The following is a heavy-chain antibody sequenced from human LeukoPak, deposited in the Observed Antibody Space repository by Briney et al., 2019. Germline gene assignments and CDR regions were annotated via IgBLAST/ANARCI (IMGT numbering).Heavy chain of an antibody. CDR2: TSSSSSTI. CDR3: KEVDQ. Sequence: PGGSLRLSCAASGFTFSSYELNWVRQAPGKGLEWVSYTSSSSSTIYYADSVKGRFTISRDNAKNSLYLQINSLRAEDTAVYYCKEVDQWGQGTLVTVSS. CDR1: GFTFSSYE. V-gene: IGHV3-48*03. J-gene: IGHJ4*02.